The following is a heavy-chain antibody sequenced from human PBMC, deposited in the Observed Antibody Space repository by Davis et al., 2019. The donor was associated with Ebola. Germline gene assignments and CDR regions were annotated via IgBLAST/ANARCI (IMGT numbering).Heavy chain of an antibody. V-gene: IGHV4-34*01. CDR1: GGSFSGYY. CDR2: INHSGST. Sequence: SETLSLTCAVYGGSFSGYYWSWIRQPPGKGLEWIGEINHSGSTNYNPSLKSRVTISVDTSKNQFSLKLSSVTAADTAVYCCARGYQLIRGSYNGMDVWGQGTTVTVSS. J-gene: IGHJ6*02. D-gene: IGHD2-2*01. CDR3: ARGYQLIRGSYNGMDV.